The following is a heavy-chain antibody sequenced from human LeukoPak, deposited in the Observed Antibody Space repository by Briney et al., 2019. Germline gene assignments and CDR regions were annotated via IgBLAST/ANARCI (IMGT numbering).Heavy chain of an antibody. Sequence: SETLSLTCTVSGGSISSSSYYWGWIRQPPGKGLEWIGSIYYSGSTYYNPSLKSRVTISVDTSKNQLSLKLSAVTAADTAVYYCASVRRGFGESSKYYSYYYMDVWGNGTTVPIP. J-gene: IGHJ6*03. CDR1: GGSISSSSYY. V-gene: IGHV4-39*01. CDR2: IYYSGST. CDR3: ASVRRGFGESSKYYSYYYMDV. D-gene: IGHD3-10*01.